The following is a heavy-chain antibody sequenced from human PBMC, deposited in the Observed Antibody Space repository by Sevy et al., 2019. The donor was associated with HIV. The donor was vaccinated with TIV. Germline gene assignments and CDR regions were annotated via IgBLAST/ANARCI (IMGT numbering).Heavy chain of an antibody. CDR1: GGSISSSSYY. CDR3: ARRFVVVAATWFDP. V-gene: IGHV4-39*01. D-gene: IGHD2-15*01. CDR2: IYYSGST. J-gene: IGHJ5*02. Sequence: SETLSLTCTVSGGSISSSSYYWGWIRQPPGKGLEWIGSIYYSGSTYYNPSLKSRVTISVDTSKNQFSLKLSSVTAADTAVYYCARRFVVVAATWFDPWGQGTLVTVFS.